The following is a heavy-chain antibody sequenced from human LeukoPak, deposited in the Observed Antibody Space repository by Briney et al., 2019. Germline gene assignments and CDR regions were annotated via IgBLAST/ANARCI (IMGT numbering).Heavy chain of an antibody. D-gene: IGHD3-22*01. J-gene: IGHJ4*02. CDR3: ARDALDSSGYYSYFDY. CDR1: GGSISSYY. V-gene: IGHV4-59*01. CDR2: IYYSGST. Sequence: PSETLSLTCTVSGGSISSYYWSWIRQPPGKGLEWIGYIYYSGSTNYNPSLKSRVTISVDTSKNQISLKLGSVTAADTAVYYCARDALDSSGYYSYFDYWGQGTLVTVSS.